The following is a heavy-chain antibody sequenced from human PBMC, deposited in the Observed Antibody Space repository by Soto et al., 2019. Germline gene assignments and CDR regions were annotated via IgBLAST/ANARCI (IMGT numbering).Heavy chain of an antibody. CDR3: AREYCSGGSCYWYFDY. V-gene: IGHV1-46*03. CDR2: INPSGGST. J-gene: IGHJ4*02. CDR1: GYTFTSYY. D-gene: IGHD2-15*01. Sequence: QVQLVQSGAEVKKPGASVKVSCKASGYTFTSYYMHWVRQAPGQGLEWMGIINPSGGSTSYAQKFQGRVTMTRDTSTSTDYMELSSLRSEDTAVYYCAREYCSGGSCYWYFDYWGQGTLVTVSS.